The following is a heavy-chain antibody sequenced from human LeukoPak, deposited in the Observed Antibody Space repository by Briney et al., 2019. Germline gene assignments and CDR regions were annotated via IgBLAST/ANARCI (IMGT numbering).Heavy chain of an antibody. Sequence: SETLSLTCSVSGGSIGTNYWSWIRQPPGKGLEWIGYVYYSGSTNYKPSLKSRVTISVDTPKNQLSLRLSSVTAADTAVYYCARGVEPLAANTLAYWGQGTLVTVSS. CDR1: GGSIGTNY. D-gene: IGHD1-14*01. CDR2: VYYSGST. CDR3: ARGVEPLAANTLAY. J-gene: IGHJ4*02. V-gene: IGHV4-59*01.